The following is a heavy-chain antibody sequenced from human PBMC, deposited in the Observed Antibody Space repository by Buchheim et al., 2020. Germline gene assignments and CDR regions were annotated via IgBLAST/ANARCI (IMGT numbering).Heavy chain of an antibody. CDR3: ARALPVRGVIISGFDY. CDR2: IYYSGST. CDR1: GGSISSYY. J-gene: IGHJ4*02. D-gene: IGHD3-10*01. Sequence: QVQLQESGPGLVKPSETLSLTCTVSGGSISSYYWSWIRQPPGKGLEWIGYIYYSGSTNYNPSLKSRVTISVDTSKNQFSLKLSSVTAADTAVYYCARALPVRGVIISGFDYWGQGTL. V-gene: IGHV4-59*01.